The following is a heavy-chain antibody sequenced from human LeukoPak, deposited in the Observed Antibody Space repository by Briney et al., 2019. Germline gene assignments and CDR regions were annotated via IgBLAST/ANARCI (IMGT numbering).Heavy chain of an antibody. V-gene: IGHV3-21*01. CDR1: GFTFSSYS. Sequence: GGSLRLSCAASGFTFSSYSMNWVRQAPGKGLEWVSSISSSSSYIYYADSVKGRFTISRDNAKNSLYLQMNSLRAEDTAVYYCARDGGYYGSGSYPDYWGQGTLVTVSS. CDR3: ARDGGYYGSGSYPDY. D-gene: IGHD3-10*01. J-gene: IGHJ4*02. CDR2: ISSSSSYI.